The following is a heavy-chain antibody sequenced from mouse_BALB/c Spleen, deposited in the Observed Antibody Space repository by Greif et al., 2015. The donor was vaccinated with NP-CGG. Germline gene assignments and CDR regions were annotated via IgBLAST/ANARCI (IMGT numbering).Heavy chain of an antibody. D-gene: IGHD2-4*01. J-gene: IGHJ4*01. CDR2: ISSSGSYT. V-gene: IGHV5-9-3*01. CDR3: ARYDYDYAMDY. Sequence: EVHLVESGGGLVKPGGSLKLSCAASGFTFRSYAMSWVRQTPEKRLEWVATISSSGSYTYYPDSVKGRFTISRDNAKNTLYLQMSSLRSEDTAMYYCARYDYDYAMDYWGQGTSVTVSS. CDR1: GFTFRSYA.